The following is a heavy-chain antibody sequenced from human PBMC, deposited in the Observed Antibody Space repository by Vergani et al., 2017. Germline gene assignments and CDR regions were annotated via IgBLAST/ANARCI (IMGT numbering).Heavy chain of an antibody. J-gene: IGHJ4*02. CDR3: ARESCSSTSCPFDY. CDR2: IYYSGST. CDR1: GGSISSGGYY. V-gene: IGHV4-31*03. D-gene: IGHD2-2*01. Sequence: QVQLQESGPGLVKPSQTLSLTCTVSGGSISSGGYYWSWIRQHPGKGLEWIGYIYYSGSTYYNPSLKSRVTISVDTAKNQFSLKLSSVTAADTAVYYCARESCSSTSCPFDYWGQGTLVTVSS.